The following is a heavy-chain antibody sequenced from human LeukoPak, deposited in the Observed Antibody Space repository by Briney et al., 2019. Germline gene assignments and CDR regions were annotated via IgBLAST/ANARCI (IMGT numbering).Heavy chain of an antibody. D-gene: IGHD1-14*01. CDR2: INPNGGST. CDR3: ARGNPPYYFNY. CDR1: GYTFTSYY. J-gene: IGHJ4*02. V-gene: IGHV1-46*01. Sequence: ASVKASCKASGYTFTSYYMHWVRQAPGQGLEWMGLINPNGGSTTYAQKFQGRVTMTRDTSTSTVYMNLSSLRSEDTAVYSCARGNPPYYFNYWGQGTLVTVSS.